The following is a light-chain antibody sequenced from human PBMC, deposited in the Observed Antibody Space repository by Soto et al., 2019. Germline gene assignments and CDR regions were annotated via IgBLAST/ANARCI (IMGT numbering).Light chain of an antibody. J-gene: IGKJ2*02. V-gene: IGKV1-5*03. CDR1: QSISSW. CDR2: KAS. Sequence: DIQMTQSPSTLSATLGDRVTITCRASQSISSWLAWYQQKPGKAPKVLIYKASNLESGVPSRFSGSGSGTEFTLTISSLQLDDFATYYCQQYNSYPCTFGQGTKLEIK. CDR3: QQYNSYPCT.